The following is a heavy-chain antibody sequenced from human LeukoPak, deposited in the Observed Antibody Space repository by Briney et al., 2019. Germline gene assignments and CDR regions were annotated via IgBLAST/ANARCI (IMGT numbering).Heavy chain of an antibody. CDR2: TYWDDDK. V-gene: IGHV2-5*02. D-gene: IGHD4-23*01. CDR3: AHSCGGGNSAYFDY. Sequence: SGPTLVKPTQTLTLTCTFSGFSLSTSGVGVGWIRQPPGKALEWPALTYWDDDKRYSPSLKSRRTITKDTSKTQVVLTMTNMDPVDAATYYCAHSCGGGNSAYFDYWGQGTLVTVSS. J-gene: IGHJ4*02. CDR1: GFSLSTSGVG.